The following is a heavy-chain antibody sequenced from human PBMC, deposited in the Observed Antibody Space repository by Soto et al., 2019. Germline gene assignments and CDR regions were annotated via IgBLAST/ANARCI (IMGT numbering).Heavy chain of an antibody. CDR1: GYTFTSYY. J-gene: IGHJ6*02. D-gene: IGHD2-15*01. Sequence: QVQLVQSGAEVTKPGASVKVSCKASGYTFTSYYMHWLRQAPGQVLECMGIINPSGGSTSYAQKFQGRVTMTRDTSTSTVYMELSSLRSEDTAVYYCARSGRSYSTEIYYGMDVWGQGTTVTVSS. CDR3: ARSGRSYSTEIYYGMDV. CDR2: INPSGGST. V-gene: IGHV1-46*01.